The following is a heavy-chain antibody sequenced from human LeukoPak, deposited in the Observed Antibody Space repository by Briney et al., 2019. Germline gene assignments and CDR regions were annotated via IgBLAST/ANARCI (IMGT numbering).Heavy chain of an antibody. J-gene: IGHJ4*02. V-gene: IGHV4-59*01. CDR2: IYYSGST. CDR1: GGSISSYY. CDR3: ARERGSYVQG. D-gene: IGHD1-26*01. Sequence: SETLSLTCTVSGGSISSYYWRWIRQPPGKGLEWIGYIYYSGSTNYNPSLKSRVTISVDTSKNQFSLKLSSVTAADTAVYYCARERGSYVQGWGQGTLVTVSS.